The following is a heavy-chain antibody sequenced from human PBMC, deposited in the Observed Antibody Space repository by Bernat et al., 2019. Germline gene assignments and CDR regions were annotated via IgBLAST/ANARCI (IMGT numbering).Heavy chain of an antibody. CDR3: ATLEGADSSSWY. Sequence: QVQLQESGPGLVKPSETLSLTCTVSGGSVSSNTYYWSWIRQPPGKGLESIGYIYYSGNTNYNPSLKSRITISIDTSKNQFALKLSSVTAADTAVYYCATLEGADSSSWYWGQGTLVTVSS. CDR2: IYYSGNT. J-gene: IGHJ4*02. CDR1: GGSVSSNTYY. D-gene: IGHD6-13*01. V-gene: IGHV4-61*01.